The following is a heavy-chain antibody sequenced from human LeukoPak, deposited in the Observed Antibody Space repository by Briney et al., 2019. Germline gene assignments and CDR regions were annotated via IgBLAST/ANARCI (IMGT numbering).Heavy chain of an antibody. J-gene: IGHJ4*02. CDR1: GFTFSDYY. CDR3: ARAAMVRLLFDY. V-gene: IGHV3-11*01. CDR2: VSSSGSTI. D-gene: IGHD5-18*01. Sequence: PGGSLRLSCAASGFTFSDYYMSWVRQAPGKGLEWVSYVSSSGSTIYYADSVKGRFTISRDNAKNSLYLQMNSLRAEDTAVYYCARAAMVRLLFDYWGQGTLVTVSS.